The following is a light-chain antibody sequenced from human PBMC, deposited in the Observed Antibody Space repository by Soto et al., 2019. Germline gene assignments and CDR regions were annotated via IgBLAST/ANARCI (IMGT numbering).Light chain of an antibody. Sequence: QTVVTQEPSFSVSPGRTVTLTCGLSSGSVSTSYYPSWYQQTPGQAPRTLIYSTNTRSSGVPDRFSGSILGNKAALPITGAKPDDESDYYCVLYIASTIWVFGGRTKLTVL. V-gene: IGLV8-61*01. CDR2: STN. J-gene: IGLJ3*02. CDR3: VLYIASTIWV. CDR1: SGSVSTSYY.